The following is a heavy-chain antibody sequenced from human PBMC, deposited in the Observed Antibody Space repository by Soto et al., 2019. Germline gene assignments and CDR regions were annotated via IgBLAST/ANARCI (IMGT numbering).Heavy chain of an antibody. J-gene: IGHJ4*02. CDR2: ISGGGGGT. D-gene: IGHD3-22*01. CDR3: AKDVHYDSSGGLDS. V-gene: IGHV3-23*01. Sequence: EVRLLESGGGLEQPGGSLRLSCVISGFTFDNYAMRWVRQAPGKGLEWVSAISGGGGGTYYADSVRGRFIISRDNSKNTVYLQVNGLRTEDTAVYYCAKDVHYDSSGGLDSWGQGTLVTVSS. CDR1: GFTFDNYA.